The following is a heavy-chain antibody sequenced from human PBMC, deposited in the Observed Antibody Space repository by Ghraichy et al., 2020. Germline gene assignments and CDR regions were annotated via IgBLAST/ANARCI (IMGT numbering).Heavy chain of an antibody. D-gene: IGHD6-19*01. Sequence: ASVKVSCKVSGYTFTELSMHWVRQAPGKGLDWMGSFDPEAGDTIYAQKFQGRVTMTEDTSTDTAYMELSSLRSEDTALYYCATWGIEVAGRVNALDIWGQGTMVTVSS. V-gene: IGHV1-24*01. CDR1: GYTFTELS. CDR2: FDPEAGDT. J-gene: IGHJ3*02. CDR3: ATWGIEVAGRVNALDI.